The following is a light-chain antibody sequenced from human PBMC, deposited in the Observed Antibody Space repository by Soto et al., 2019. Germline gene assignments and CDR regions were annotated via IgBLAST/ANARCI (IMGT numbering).Light chain of an antibody. CDR3: QVWDSSSDPNYV. V-gene: IGLV3-21*02. J-gene: IGLJ1*01. Sequence: SYELTQPPSVSVAPGQTARITCGGNNIGSKSAHWYRQKPGQAPVLVVYDDSDRPSGIPERFSGSNSGNTATLTISRVEAGDEDAYYCQVWDSSSDPNYVFGQGTKLTV. CDR1: NIGSKS. CDR2: DDS.